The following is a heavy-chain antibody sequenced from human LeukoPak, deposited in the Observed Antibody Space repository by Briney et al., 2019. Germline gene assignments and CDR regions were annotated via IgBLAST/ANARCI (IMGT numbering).Heavy chain of an antibody. CDR1: GGSFSGDY. J-gene: IGHJ3*02. CDR2: INHSGSN. V-gene: IGHV4-34*01. Sequence: PSETLSLTCAVYGGSFSGDYWSSIRQPPGKGLEWIGEINHSGSNNYNPSLKSRVTISVDTSKNQFSLKLSSVTAADTAVYYCARVTDYGDYETHDAFDIWGQGTMVTVSS. D-gene: IGHD4-17*01. CDR3: ARVTDYGDYETHDAFDI.